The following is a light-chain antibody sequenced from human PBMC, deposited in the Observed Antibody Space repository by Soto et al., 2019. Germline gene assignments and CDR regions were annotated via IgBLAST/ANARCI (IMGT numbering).Light chain of an antibody. J-gene: IGLJ2*01. V-gene: IGLV3-25*03. Sequence: SYELTQPPSVSVSPGQTARITCSGDALPKQYSYWYQQKPGQAPVLVIYKDSERPSGIPERFSGSSSGTTVTLTISGAQAEDEADYYCQSADSRDTYPIFGGGTKLTVL. CDR2: KDS. CDR1: ALPKQY. CDR3: QSADSRDTYPI.